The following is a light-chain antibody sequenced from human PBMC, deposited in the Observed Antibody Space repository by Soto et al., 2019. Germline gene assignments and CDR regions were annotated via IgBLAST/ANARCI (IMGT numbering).Light chain of an antibody. CDR2: DAS. V-gene: IGKV1-5*01. J-gene: IGKJ1*01. CDR3: QQYNSYPWT. CDR1: QSISSW. Sequence: DIRMTQSPSTLSASVGDRVTITCRASQSISSWLAWYQQKPGKAPKLLIYDASSLESGVPSRFSGSGSGTEFTLTISRLQPDDFATYYRQQYNSYPWTFGQGTKVEIK.